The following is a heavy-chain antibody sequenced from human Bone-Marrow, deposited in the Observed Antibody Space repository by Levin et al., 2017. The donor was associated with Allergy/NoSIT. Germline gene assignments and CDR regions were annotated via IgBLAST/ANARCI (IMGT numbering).Heavy chain of an antibody. CDR3: ARGIGDIMTGVWFDP. Sequence: PSETLSLTCAVSGGSISSGAYYWTWIRQFPGKGLEWIGFIYHSGSTYYNPSLKSRVTISKDTSENKFSLSLTSVTAADTAMYHCARGIGDIMTGVWFDPWGQGTLVSVSS. V-gene: IGHV4-31*11. CDR2: IYHSGST. D-gene: IGHD3-9*01. J-gene: IGHJ5*02. CDR1: GGSISSGAYY.